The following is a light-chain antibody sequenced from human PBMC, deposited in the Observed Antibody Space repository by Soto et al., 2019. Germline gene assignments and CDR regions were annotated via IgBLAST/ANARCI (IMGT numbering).Light chain of an antibody. CDR2: GVS. Sequence: EIVLTQSPGTLSLSPGERATLSCRASQSVRSSYFAWYQQKLGQAPRLLIYGVSNRATGIPDRFSGSRSGTDFTLTISSLESEDFAVYCCQQYGTSPRTFGQETKADIK. J-gene: IGKJ1*01. V-gene: IGKV3-20*01. CDR3: QQYGTSPRT. CDR1: QSVRSSY.